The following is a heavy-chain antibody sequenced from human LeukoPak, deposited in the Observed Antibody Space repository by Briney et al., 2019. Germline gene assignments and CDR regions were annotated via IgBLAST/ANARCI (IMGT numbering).Heavy chain of an antibody. CDR3: ARDYYYDSSGYYYPRY. Sequence: SVKVSCKASGGTFSSYVISWVRQAPGQGLEWMGGIIPIFGTANYAQKFQGRVTITADESTSTAYMELSSLRSEDTAVYYCARDYYYDSSGYYYPRYWGQGTLVTVSS. D-gene: IGHD3-22*01. CDR2: IIPIFGTA. V-gene: IGHV1-69*13. CDR1: GGTFSSYV. J-gene: IGHJ4*02.